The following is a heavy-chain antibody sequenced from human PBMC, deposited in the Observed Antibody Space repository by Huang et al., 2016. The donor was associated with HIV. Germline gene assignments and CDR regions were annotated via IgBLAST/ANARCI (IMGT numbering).Heavy chain of an antibody. CDR3: ARDHHDFGRGYRRMYFFDH. CDR1: GGSISTHY. D-gene: IGHD3-3*01. CDR2: IDYSGST. V-gene: IGHV4-59*11. J-gene: IGHJ4*02. Sequence: QVQLQESGPGLVKPSETLSLTCTVSGGSISTHYWSWIRQPPGKGLEWIGSIDYSGSTNYSPSLKSRVTILLDTSKNQFSLRVNSVTAADTAMYYCARDHHDFGRGYRRMYFFDHWGQGTLVTVSS.